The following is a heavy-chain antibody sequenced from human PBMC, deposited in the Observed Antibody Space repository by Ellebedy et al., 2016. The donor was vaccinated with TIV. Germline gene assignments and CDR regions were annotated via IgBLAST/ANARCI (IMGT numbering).Heavy chain of an antibody. Sequence: GGSLRLSCAASGFTLSSYWMHWVRQAPGKGLVWVSRINSDGSSTSYADSVKGRFTISRDNAKDTLDLQMNSLRAEDTAVYYCARDRTYLSTGWYMGSNWFDPWGQGTLVTVSS. CDR1: GFTLSSYW. J-gene: IGHJ5*02. CDR3: ARDRTYLSTGWYMGSNWFDP. CDR2: INSDGSST. V-gene: IGHV3-74*01. D-gene: IGHD6-19*01.